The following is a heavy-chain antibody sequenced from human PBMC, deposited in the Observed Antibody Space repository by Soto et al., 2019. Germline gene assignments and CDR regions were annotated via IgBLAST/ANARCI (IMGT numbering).Heavy chain of an antibody. Sequence: QVHLVQSGAEVRKPGASVKVSCKASGYTFSSYAMHWVRQAPGQRLEWMGWINAGYGNTKSSQKFQDTVTISRDTSACTAYMELTSLRSEDTAVYYCARDTGDGTFDFWGQGTLVTVSS. J-gene: IGHJ4*02. CDR3: ARDTGDGTFDF. D-gene: IGHD7-27*01. CDR2: INAGYGNT. CDR1: GYTFSSYA. V-gene: IGHV1-3*01.